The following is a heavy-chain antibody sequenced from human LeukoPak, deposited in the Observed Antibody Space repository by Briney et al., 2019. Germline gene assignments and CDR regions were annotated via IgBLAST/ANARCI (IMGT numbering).Heavy chain of an antibody. CDR3: TRGPSYYYDSSGYYPFY. Sequence: GGSLRLFCTASGFTFGDYAMSWFRQAPGKGLEWVGFIRSKAYGVTTEYAASVKGRFTISRDDSKSIAYLQMNSLKTEDTAVYYCTRGPSYYYDSSGYYPFYWGQGTLVTVSS. CDR2: IRSKAYGVTT. J-gene: IGHJ4*02. D-gene: IGHD3-22*01. CDR1: GFTFGDYA. V-gene: IGHV3-49*03.